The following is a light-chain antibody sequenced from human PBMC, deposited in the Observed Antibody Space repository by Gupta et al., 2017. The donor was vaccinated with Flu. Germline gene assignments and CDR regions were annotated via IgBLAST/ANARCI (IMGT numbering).Light chain of an antibody. CDR2: KGK. CDR3: SSKRSSSTIAV. V-gene: IGLV2-14*01. J-gene: IGLJ2*01. CDR1: SRDVGCYNY. Sequence: QSALAQPAPVSASPGPSIPLSSTGTSRDVGCYNYVSWYLQHPGKAPKLMIYKGKNRHSGVTDRFSGSKSGNTASLTISGHQADDEADYYCSSKRSSSTIAVFGGGTRLTVL.